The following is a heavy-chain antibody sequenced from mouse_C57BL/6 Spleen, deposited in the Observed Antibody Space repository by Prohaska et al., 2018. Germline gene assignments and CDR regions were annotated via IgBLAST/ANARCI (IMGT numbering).Heavy chain of an antibody. J-gene: IGHJ2*01. CDR1: GFTFSSYA. CDR3: AREGYYGSSYDY. CDR2: ISDGGSYT. V-gene: IGHV5-4*01. Sequence: EVQLVESGGGLVKPGGSLKLSCAASGFTFSSYAMSWVRQTPEKRLEWVATISDGGSYTYYPDNVKGRFTISRDNAKNNLYLQMSHLKSEDTAMYYCAREGYYGSSYDYWGQGTTLTVSS. D-gene: IGHD1-1*01.